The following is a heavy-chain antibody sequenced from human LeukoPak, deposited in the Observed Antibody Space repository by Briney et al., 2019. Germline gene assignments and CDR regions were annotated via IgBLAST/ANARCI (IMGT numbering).Heavy chain of an antibody. CDR2: INHSGST. Sequence: PSETLSLTCAVYGGSFSGYYWSWIRQPPGKGLEWIGEINHSGSTNYNPSLKSRVTISVDTSKNQFSLKLSSVTAEDTALYYCARDLETRDIYSVDYWGQGTLVTVSS. V-gene: IGHV4-34*01. CDR3: ARDLETRDIYSVDY. D-gene: IGHD3-9*01. CDR1: GGSFSGYY. J-gene: IGHJ4*02.